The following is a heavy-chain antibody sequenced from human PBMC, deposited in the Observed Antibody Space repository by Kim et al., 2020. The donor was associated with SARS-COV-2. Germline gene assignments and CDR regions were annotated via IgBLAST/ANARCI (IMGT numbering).Heavy chain of an antibody. D-gene: IGHD2-21*02. J-gene: IGHJ3*02. V-gene: IGHV4-59*08. CDR3: ARHREDRVTAMAYDAFDI. Sequence: KSRVTISVDTSKNQFSLKLSSVTAADTAVYYCARHREDRVTAMAYDAFDIWGQGTMVTVSS.